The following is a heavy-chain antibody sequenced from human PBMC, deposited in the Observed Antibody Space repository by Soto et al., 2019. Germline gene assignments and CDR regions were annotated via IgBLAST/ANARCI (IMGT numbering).Heavy chain of an antibody. Sequence: GGSLRLSCAASGFTFSSYAMSWVCQAPGKGLEWVSAISGSGGSTYYADSVKGRFTISRDNSKNTLYLQMNSLRAEDTAVYYCAKVTHSYNWNVRNWFDPWGQGTLVTVSS. CDR3: AKVTHSYNWNVRNWFDP. V-gene: IGHV3-23*01. CDR2: ISGSGGST. CDR1: GFTFSSYA. J-gene: IGHJ5*01. D-gene: IGHD1-20*01.